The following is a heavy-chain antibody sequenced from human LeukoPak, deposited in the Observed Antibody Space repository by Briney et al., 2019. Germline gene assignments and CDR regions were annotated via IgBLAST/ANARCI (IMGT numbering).Heavy chain of an antibody. CDR3: AKDPYDSSGYYHDY. V-gene: IGHV3-23*01. CDR2: ISGSGGST. J-gene: IGHJ4*02. Sequence: SGGSLRLSCAASGFTFSSYAMSWVRQAPGKGPEWVSAISGSGGSTYYADSVKGRFTISRDNSKNTLYLQMNSLRAEDTAVYYCAKDPYDSSGYYHDYWGQGTLVTVSS. D-gene: IGHD3-22*01. CDR1: GFTFSSYA.